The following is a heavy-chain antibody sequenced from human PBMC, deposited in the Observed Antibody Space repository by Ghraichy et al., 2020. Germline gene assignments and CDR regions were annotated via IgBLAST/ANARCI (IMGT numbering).Heavy chain of an antibody. V-gene: IGHV3-7*01. D-gene: IGHD3/OR15-3a*01. J-gene: IGHJ4*02. CDR3: ARVAFRTYDY. Sequence: GGSLRLSCAPSGFTFSDYWMSWVRQAPGKGLEWVANIKHDGSEKYYVDSLKGRFTISRDNAKNSLYLQMNSLRAEDTAVYYCARVAFRTYDYWGQGTLVTVSS. CDR2: IKHDGSEK. CDR1: GFTFSDYW.